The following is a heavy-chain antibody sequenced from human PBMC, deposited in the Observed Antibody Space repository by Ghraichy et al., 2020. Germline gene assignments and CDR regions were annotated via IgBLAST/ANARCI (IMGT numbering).Heavy chain of an antibody. D-gene: IGHD3-22*01. V-gene: IGHV3-21*01. Sequence: ESLNISCAASGFTFSSYSMNWVRQAPGKGLEWVSSISSSSSYIYYADSVKGRFTISRDNAKNSLYLQMNSLRAEDTAVYYCARAADYYDSSGYHQLGFDPWGQGTLVTVSS. CDR2: ISSSSSYI. CDR3: ARAADYYDSSGYHQLGFDP. J-gene: IGHJ5*02. CDR1: GFTFSSYS.